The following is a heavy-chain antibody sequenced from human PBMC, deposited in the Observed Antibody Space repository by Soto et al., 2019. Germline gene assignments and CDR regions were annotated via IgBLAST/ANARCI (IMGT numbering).Heavy chain of an antibody. CDR1: GGSISSGGYP. V-gene: IGHV4-30-2*06. CDR3: ARDYYGMDV. Sequence: SETLSLTCTVSGGSISSGGYPWTWIRQSPGKGLEWIGYTYQSGSAYYNPSLKSRVTISVDRSKNQFSLNLTSVTAADTAVYYCARDYYGMDVWGQGTTVTVSS. J-gene: IGHJ6*02. CDR2: TYQSGSA.